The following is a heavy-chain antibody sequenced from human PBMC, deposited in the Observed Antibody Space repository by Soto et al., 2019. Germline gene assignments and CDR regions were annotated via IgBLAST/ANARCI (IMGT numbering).Heavy chain of an antibody. CDR3: ARIYYYDSSGLAFNY. J-gene: IGHJ4*02. CDR1: DGSMSSYF. V-gene: IGHV4-59*01. CDR2: IYSSGST. Sequence: SETLSLTCTVSDGSMSSYFWNWVRQPPGKGLEWIGYIYSSGSTNYNPSLKSRLTISLDTSKNQFSLRLSSVTAADTAVYYCARIYYYDSSGLAFNYWGRGTLVTVSS. D-gene: IGHD3-22*01.